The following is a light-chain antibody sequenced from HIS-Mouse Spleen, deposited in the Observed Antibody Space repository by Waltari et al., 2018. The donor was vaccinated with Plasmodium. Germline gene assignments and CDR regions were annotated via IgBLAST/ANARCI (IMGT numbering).Light chain of an antibody. J-gene: IGKJ1*01. CDR1: QGISNY. CDR2: AAS. CDR3: QKYNSSPWT. V-gene: IGKV1-27*01. Sequence: DIQMTQTPSSLSAPVVDRVTTTCRASQGISNYLAWFQQKPGKVPKHLIYAASTLQSGVPSRFSGSGSGTDFTLTISSLQPEDVATYYCQKYNSSPWTFGQGTKVEIK.